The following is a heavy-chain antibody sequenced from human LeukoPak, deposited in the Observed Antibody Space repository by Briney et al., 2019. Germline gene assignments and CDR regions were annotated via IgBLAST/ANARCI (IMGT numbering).Heavy chain of an antibody. V-gene: IGHV4-31*03. D-gene: IGHD6-6*01. CDR1: GGSISSGGYY. Sequence: SQTLSLTCTVSGGSISSGGYYWSWIRQHPGKGLEWIGYIYYSGSTYYNPSLKCRVTISVDTSKNQFSLKLSSVTAADTAVYYCARESSSSCLDYWGQGTLVTVSS. J-gene: IGHJ4*02. CDR3: ARESSSSCLDY. CDR2: IYYSGST.